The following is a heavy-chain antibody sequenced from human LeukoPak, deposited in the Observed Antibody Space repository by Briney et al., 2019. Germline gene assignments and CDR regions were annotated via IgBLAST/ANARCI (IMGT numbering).Heavy chain of an antibody. V-gene: IGHV1-18*04. D-gene: IGHD4-17*01. J-gene: IGHJ4*02. CDR1: GYSFTAHF. CDR3: ARQTTVTSPYDY. Sequence: VASVKVSCKASGYSFTAHFMHWIRQAPGQGLEWMGWISAYNGNTNYAQKLQGRVTMTTDTSTSTAYMELRSLRSDDTAVYYCARQTTVTSPYDYWGQGTLVTVSS. CDR2: ISAYNGNT.